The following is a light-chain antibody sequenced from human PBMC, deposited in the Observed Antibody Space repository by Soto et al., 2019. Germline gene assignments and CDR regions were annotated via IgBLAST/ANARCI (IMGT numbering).Light chain of an antibody. CDR2: KAS. V-gene: IGKV1-5*03. CDR1: QTISSW. J-gene: IGKJ1*01. CDR3: QQYNSYSRT. Sequence: DIQMTQSPSTLSGSVGVRVTITCRASQTISSWLAWYQQKPGKAPKLLIYKASILQSGVPSRFSGSGSGTEFTLTISSLQPDDFATYYCQQYNSYSRTFGQGTKVDIK.